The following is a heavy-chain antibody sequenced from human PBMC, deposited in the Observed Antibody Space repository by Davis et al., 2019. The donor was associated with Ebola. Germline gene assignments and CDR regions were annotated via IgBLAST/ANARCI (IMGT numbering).Heavy chain of an antibody. D-gene: IGHD3-10*01. CDR2: INAGNGNT. CDR3: ARDRGGDYSFDY. J-gene: IGHJ4*02. CDR1: GYTFTTYA. V-gene: IGHV1-3*01. Sequence: ASVKVSCKASGYTFTTYALHWVRQAPGQRLEWMGWINAGNGNTKYSQKFQGRVTITRDTSASTAYMELSSLRSEDTSVYYCARDRGGDYSFDYWGQGTLVTVSS.